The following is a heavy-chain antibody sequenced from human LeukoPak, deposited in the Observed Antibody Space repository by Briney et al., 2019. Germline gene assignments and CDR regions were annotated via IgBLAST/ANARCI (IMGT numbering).Heavy chain of an antibody. J-gene: IGHJ4*02. V-gene: IGHV3-23*01. Sequence: GGSLRLSXAASGFSFSNYAINWVRQAPGKGMEWVSVISGSGGSTFYADSVKGRFIISRDNSKSTLYLQMNSLRTEDTAVYYCAKGSDLWFGETWGQGVLVTVSS. D-gene: IGHD3-10*01. CDR2: ISGSGGST. CDR3: AKGSDLWFGET. CDR1: GFSFSNYA.